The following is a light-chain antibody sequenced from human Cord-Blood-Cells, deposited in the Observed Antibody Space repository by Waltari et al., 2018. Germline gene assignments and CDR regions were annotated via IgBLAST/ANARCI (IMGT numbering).Light chain of an antibody. CDR2: SSS. J-gene: IGKJ2*01. Sequence: DIQVPQSPSSLSASVGDRVTTTCRAGQGISNYLAWFQHKSGKAPKSLIYSSSSLQSGDSSKFSGSGSGTDCTLTISSLQPEDFATDYCQEDNSYPYTFGQGTKLGIK. CDR3: QEDNSYPYT. V-gene: IGKV1-16*02. CDR1: QGISNY.